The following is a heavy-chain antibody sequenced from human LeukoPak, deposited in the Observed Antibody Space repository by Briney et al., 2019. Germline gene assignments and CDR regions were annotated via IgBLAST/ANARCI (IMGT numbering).Heavy chain of an antibody. CDR2: THYSGST. Sequence: SETLSLTCSVSGGSISSNYWSWIRQPPGKGLEWIGYTHYSGSTNYNPSLKSRVLISVDSSKNQFSLKLTSVTAADTAVYYCARYDLLTGSYLEYWGQGTLVTVSS. CDR3: ARYDLLTGSYLEY. D-gene: IGHD3-9*01. CDR1: GGSISSNY. V-gene: IGHV4-59*13. J-gene: IGHJ4*02.